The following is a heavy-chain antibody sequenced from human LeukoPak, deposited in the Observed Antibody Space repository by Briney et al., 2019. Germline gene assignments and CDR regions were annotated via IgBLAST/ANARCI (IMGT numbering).Heavy chain of an antibody. CDR3: ARDSRNGSGLY. V-gene: IGHV4-39*07. CDR2: IYYSGST. D-gene: IGHD3-10*01. CDR1: GGSISSSSYY. J-gene: IGHJ4*02. Sequence: PSETLSLTCTVSGGSISSSSYYWGWIRQPPGKGLEWIGSIYYSGSTYYNPSLKSRVTISVDTSKNQFSLKLSSVTAADTAVYYCARDSRNGSGLYWGQGTLVTVSS.